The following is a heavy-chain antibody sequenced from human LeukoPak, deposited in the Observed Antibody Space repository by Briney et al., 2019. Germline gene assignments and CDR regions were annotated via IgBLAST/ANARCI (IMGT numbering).Heavy chain of an antibody. D-gene: IGHD6-6*01. Sequence: ASVKVSCKASGYTFTRFTLNWVRQAPGQGLEWMGWINTNTGNPTYAQGFTGRFVFSLDTSVSTAYLQISSLQAAGTAVYYCARGVSGSSSDFDSWGQGTLVTVSS. J-gene: IGHJ4*02. V-gene: IGHV7-4-1*02. CDR3: ARGVSGSSSDFDS. CDR1: GYTFTRFT. CDR2: INTNTGNP.